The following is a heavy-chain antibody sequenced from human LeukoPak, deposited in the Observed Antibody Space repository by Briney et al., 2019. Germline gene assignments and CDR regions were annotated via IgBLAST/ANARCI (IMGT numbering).Heavy chain of an antibody. Sequence: GGSLRLSCAASGSDFCNYYVSWVRQAPGKGLEWVANIKHDGNWKFYADSVKGRFTVSRDNAEKSVYLHMSSLRAEDTAMYYCAREGPRSGSLGDYWGQGILVTVSS. J-gene: IGHJ4*02. D-gene: IGHD6-19*01. CDR2: IKHDGNWK. V-gene: IGHV3-7*03. CDR1: GSDFCNYY. CDR3: AREGPRSGSLGDY.